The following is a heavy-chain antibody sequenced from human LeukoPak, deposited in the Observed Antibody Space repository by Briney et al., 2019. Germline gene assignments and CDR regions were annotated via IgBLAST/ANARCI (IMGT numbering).Heavy chain of an antibody. CDR2: INPSGGST. CDR1: GYIFTRYN. Sequence: GASVKVSCKASGYIFTRYNIYWVRQAPGQGLEWMGIINPSGGSTSYAQKFQGRVTMTRDMSTSTVYMELSSLRSEDTAVYYCARGYYDSSGYYPDYWGQGTLVTVSS. D-gene: IGHD3-22*01. CDR3: ARGYYDSSGYYPDY. V-gene: IGHV1-46*01. J-gene: IGHJ4*02.